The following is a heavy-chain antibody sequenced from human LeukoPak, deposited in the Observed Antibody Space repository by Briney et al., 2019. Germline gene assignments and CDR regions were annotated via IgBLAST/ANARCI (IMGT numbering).Heavy chain of an antibody. Sequence: ASVKVSCKASGYTCTAHYIHWVRQAPGQGLEWMGWIDPNSGGTNYAQKFLGSVTMTGDTSINTAFMELSRLRSDDTAIYYCARGRGTTMVRGVITNYFDLWGRGSLVTVSS. J-gene: IGHJ2*01. CDR3: ARGRGTTMVRGVITNYFDL. V-gene: IGHV1-2*02. CDR1: GYTCTAHY. D-gene: IGHD3-10*01. CDR2: IDPNSGGT.